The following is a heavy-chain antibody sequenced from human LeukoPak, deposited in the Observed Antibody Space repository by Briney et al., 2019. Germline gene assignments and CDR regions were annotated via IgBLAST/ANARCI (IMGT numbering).Heavy chain of an antibody. CDR2: ISSSGRTT. Sequence: GGSLRLSCAASGFTFSSYEMNWVRQAPGKGLEWISYISSSGRTTHYADSVKGRFTVSRDNAKNSLYLQMNSLRAEDTAVYYCARFRRDTVTTIRPPPVTRVPGDEYFQHWGQGTLVTVSS. J-gene: IGHJ1*01. V-gene: IGHV3-48*03. CDR3: ARFRRDTVTTIRPPPVTRVPGDEYFQH. D-gene: IGHD4-17*01. CDR1: GFTFSSYE.